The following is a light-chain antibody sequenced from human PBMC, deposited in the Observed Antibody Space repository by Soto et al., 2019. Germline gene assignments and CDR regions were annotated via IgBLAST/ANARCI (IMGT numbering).Light chain of an antibody. CDR2: GAS. Sequence: EIVMTQSPATLSVSPGERATLACRARQSVSTKLAWYQQKPGQGPRLLIYGASTRATGNPGRFSGSGSGTEFTLTISSLQSEDFAVYYCQQYNSWPQTFGQGTNVDIK. CDR3: QQYNSWPQT. V-gene: IGKV3-15*01. CDR1: QSVSTK. J-gene: IGKJ1*01.